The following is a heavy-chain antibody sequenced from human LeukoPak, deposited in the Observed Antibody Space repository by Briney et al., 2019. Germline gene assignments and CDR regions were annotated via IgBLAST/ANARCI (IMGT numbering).Heavy chain of an antibody. CDR1: GGTFSSYA. CDR3: ARDQGGKGGRNYYYYMDV. J-gene: IGHJ6*03. CDR2: IIPIFGTA. V-gene: IGHV1-69*05. D-gene: IGHD4-23*01. Sequence: SVKVSCKASGGTFSSYAISWVRQAPGQGLEWMGRIIPIFGTATDAQKFQGRVTITTDESTSTAYMELSSLRSEDTAVYYCARDQGGKGGRNYYYYMDVWGKGTTVTVSS.